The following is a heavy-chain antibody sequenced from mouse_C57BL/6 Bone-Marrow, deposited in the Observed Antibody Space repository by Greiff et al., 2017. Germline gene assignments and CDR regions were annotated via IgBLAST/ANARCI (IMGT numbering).Heavy chain of an antibody. CDR1: GFTFSDYG. CDR3: ARKDYDLAWFAY. V-gene: IGHV5-17*01. CDR2: ISSGSSTI. J-gene: IGHJ3*01. D-gene: IGHD2-4*01. Sequence: DVHLVESGGGLVKPGGSLKLSCAASGFTFSDYGMHWVRQAPETGLEWVAYISSGSSTIYSADTVKGRFTISRDNAKNTLFLQMTSLRSEDTAMYYCARKDYDLAWFAYWGQGTLGTVSA.